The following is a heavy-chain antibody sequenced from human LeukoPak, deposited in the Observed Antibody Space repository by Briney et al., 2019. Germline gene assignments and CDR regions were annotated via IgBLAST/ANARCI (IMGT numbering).Heavy chain of an antibody. J-gene: IGHJ4*02. D-gene: IGHD5-12*01. CDR2: MDNFGYK. CDR3: VRDGGVSGYDLLDY. CDR1: GFSVNNNY. Sequence: GGSLRLSCAASGFSVNNNYMNWVRQATGKGLEWVSLMDNFGYKHYADSVEGRVTISRDSSRNTVYLQLNSLRAEDTAVYYCVRDGGVSGYDLLDYWGQGTLVTVSS. V-gene: IGHV3-53*01.